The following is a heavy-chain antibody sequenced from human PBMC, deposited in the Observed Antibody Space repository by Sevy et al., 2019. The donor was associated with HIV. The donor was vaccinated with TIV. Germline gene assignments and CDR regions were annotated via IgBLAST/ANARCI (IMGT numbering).Heavy chain of an antibody. CDR3: VRDRFYGGDSVTFAGDF. CDR2: INPYSGGT. Sequence: ASVKVSCKASGCTFNSFYIHWVRQAPGQGLEWMGWINPYSGGTHYAQKFQGRVTLTRDTSISVAYMDLTSLRSNDTAVYYCVRDRFYGGDSVTFAGDFWGQGTLVTVSS. V-gene: IGHV1-2*02. CDR1: GCTFNSFY. D-gene: IGHD2-21*02. J-gene: IGHJ4*02.